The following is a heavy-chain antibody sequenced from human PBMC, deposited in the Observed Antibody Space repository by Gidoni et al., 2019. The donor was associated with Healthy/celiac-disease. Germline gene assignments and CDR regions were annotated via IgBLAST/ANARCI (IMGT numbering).Heavy chain of an antibody. V-gene: IGHV3-30*18. J-gene: IGHJ4*02. CDR2: ISYDGSNK. Sequence: QVQLVESGGGVVQPGRSLRLSCAASGFTFSSYGMHWVRQAPGKGLEWVAVISYDGSNKYYADSVKGRFTISRDNSKNTLYLQMNSLRAEDTAVYYCAKDPDSSSDYWGQGTLVTVSS. CDR1: GFTFSSYG. D-gene: IGHD6-6*01. CDR3: AKDPDSSSDY.